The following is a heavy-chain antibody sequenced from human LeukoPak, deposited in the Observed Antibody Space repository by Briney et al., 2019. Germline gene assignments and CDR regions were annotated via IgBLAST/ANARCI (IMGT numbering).Heavy chain of an antibody. D-gene: IGHD5-18*01. CDR2: MNPNSGNT. V-gene: IGHV1-8*01. J-gene: IGHJ4*02. CDR1: GYTFTSYD. CDR3: ARVRTEAWIQLWTKRYYFDY. Sequence: ASVKVSCKASGYTFTSYDINWVRQATGQGLEWMGWMNPNSGNTGYAQKFQGRVTMTRNTSISTAYMELSSLRSEDTAVYYCARVRTEAWIQLWTKRYYFDYWGQGTLVIVSS.